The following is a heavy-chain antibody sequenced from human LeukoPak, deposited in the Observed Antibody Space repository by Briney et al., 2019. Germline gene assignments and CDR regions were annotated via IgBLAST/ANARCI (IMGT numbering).Heavy chain of an antibody. J-gene: IGHJ4*02. CDR3: VWIY. CDR1: GFTFSSYS. Sequence: PGGSLRLSCAASGFTFSSYSMNWVRQAPGKGLEWVATIKPDGSDEYYVDSVKGRFTISRDNAKNSLYLQMNSLRPEDTAMYYCVWIYWGQGTLVTVSS. D-gene: IGHD1-1*01. CDR2: IKPDGSDE. V-gene: IGHV3-7*01.